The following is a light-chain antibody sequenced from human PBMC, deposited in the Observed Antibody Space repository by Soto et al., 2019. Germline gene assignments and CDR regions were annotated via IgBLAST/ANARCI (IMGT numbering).Light chain of an antibody. J-gene: IGKJ1*01. V-gene: IGKV3-11*01. CDR3: QQLTDWPPQET. Sequence: EVVLTQSPDTLSLSPGERATLSCRASQSISSCLAWDQQKPGQAPRLLIYDASSRATGIPARFSGSGSGTEFTLTISSLEPEAYAVYNCQQLTDWPPQETFGQGTKVDIK. CDR2: DAS. CDR1: QSISSC.